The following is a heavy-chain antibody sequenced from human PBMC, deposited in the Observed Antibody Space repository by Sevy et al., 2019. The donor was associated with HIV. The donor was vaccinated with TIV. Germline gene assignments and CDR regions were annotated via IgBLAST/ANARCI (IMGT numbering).Heavy chain of an antibody. J-gene: IGHJ4*02. CDR1: GFTFSSYA. CDR3: AKSITMIVVVINDY. Sequence: GGSLRLSCAASGFTFSSYAMSWVRQAPGKGLEWVSAISGSGGSTYYADSVKGRFTISRDNSKNTLYLQMNSLRAEDTAVYYCAKSITMIVVVINDYWGQRTLVTVSS. CDR2: ISGSGGST. V-gene: IGHV3-23*01. D-gene: IGHD3-22*01.